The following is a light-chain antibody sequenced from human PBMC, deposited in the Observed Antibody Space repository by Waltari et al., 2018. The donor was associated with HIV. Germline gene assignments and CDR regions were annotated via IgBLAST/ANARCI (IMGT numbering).Light chain of an antibody. J-gene: IGKJ2*01. Sequence: ELVMTQSPATLSVPLGGIANMSCRASQSVSSNLAWYQQKPGQAPRLLIYDASTRATGIPARFSGSGSGTYFTLTISSLQSEDFAVYYCQQYNNWPPGTFGQGAKLEIK. CDR1: QSVSSN. CDR3: QQYNNWPPGT. CDR2: DAS. V-gene: IGKV3-15*01.